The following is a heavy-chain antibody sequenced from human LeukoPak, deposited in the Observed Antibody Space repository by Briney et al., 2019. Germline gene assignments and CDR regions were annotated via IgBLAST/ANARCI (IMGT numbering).Heavy chain of an antibody. J-gene: IGHJ4*02. CDR1: GYTFTGYY. CDR3: ASSYYDRSANNQSDY. V-gene: IGHV1-2*02. Sequence: ASVKVSCKASGYTFTGYYLNWVRQAPGQGVERMGWINPNSGGTNYAQKFQGRVTMTRNTSISTAYMELSSLRSEDTAVYYCASSYYDRSANNQSDYWGQGTLVTVSS. D-gene: IGHD3-22*01. CDR2: INPNSGGT.